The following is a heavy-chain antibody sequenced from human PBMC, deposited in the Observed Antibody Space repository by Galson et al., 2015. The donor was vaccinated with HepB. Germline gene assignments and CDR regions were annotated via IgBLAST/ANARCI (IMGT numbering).Heavy chain of an antibody. CDR3: ASQSFDYGDYMRVDY. Sequence: SETLSLTCTVSGGSISSSSYCWGWIRQPPGKGLEWIGSIYYSGSTYYNPSLKSRVTISVDTSKNQFSLKLSSVTAADTAVYYCASQSFDYGDYMRVDYWGQGTLVTVSS. J-gene: IGHJ4*02. CDR2: IYYSGST. V-gene: IGHV4-39*01. CDR1: GGSISSSSYC. D-gene: IGHD4-17*01.